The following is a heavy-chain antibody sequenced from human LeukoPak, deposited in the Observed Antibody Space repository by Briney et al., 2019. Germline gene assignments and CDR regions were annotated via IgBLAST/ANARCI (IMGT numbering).Heavy chain of an antibody. CDR3: ARAGIQLWEPFDY. V-gene: IGHV4-39*07. J-gene: IGHJ4*02. CDR1: GSSISSSSYY. Sequence: SETLSLTCTVSGSSISSSSYYWGWIRQPPGKGLEWIGSIYYSGSTYYNPSLKSRVTISVDTSKNQFSLKLSSVTAADTAVYYCARAGIQLWEPFDYWGQGTLVTVSS. CDR2: IYYSGST. D-gene: IGHD5-18*01.